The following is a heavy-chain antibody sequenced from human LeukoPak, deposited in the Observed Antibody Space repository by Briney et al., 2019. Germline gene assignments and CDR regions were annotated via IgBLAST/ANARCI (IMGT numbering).Heavy chain of an antibody. J-gene: IGHJ4*02. Sequence: PGGSLRLSCAASGFTFSSYAMSWVRQAPGKGLEWVSAISGSGGSTYYADSVKGRFTISRDNSKNTLYLQMNSLRAEDTAVYYCAKDHKWTMRGGGLDYWGQGTLVTVSS. D-gene: IGHD1-26*01. CDR1: GFTFSSYA. CDR2: ISGSGGST. CDR3: AKDHKWTMRGGGLDY. V-gene: IGHV3-23*01.